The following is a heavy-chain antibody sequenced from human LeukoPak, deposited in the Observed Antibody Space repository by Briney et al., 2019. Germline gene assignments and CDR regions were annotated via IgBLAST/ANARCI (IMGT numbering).Heavy chain of an antibody. J-gene: IGHJ4*02. Sequence: GESLKISCKGSGYSFSSYWINWVRQMRGKGLEWMGRIDPSDSYTNYNPSFQGHVTISADKSISTAYLQWSSLMASDTAMYYCARHTISDYWGQGTQVTVSS. V-gene: IGHV5-10-1*01. D-gene: IGHD3-10*01. CDR1: GYSFSSYW. CDR2: IDPSDSYT. CDR3: ARHTISDY.